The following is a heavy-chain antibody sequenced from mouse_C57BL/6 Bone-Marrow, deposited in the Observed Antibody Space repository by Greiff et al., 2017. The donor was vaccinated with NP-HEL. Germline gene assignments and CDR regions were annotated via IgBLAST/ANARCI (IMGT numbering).Heavy chain of an antibody. CDR1: GFTFSDYY. V-gene: IGHV5-12*01. Sequence: EVHLVESGGGLVQPGGSLKLSCAASGFTFSDYYMYWVRQTPEKRLEWVAYISNGGGSTYYPDTVKGRFTISRDNAKNTLYLQMSRLKSEDTAMYYCARHGELGPWYFDVWGTGTTVTVSS. J-gene: IGHJ1*03. CDR2: ISNGGGST. D-gene: IGHD4-1*01. CDR3: ARHGELGPWYFDV.